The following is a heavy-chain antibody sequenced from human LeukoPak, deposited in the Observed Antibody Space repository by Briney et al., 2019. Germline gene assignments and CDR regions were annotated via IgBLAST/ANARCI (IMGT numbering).Heavy chain of an antibody. CDR3: ARQSGRNLLDY. CDR1: GGSFSGYY. D-gene: IGHD1-26*01. CDR2: INHSGST. J-gene: IGHJ4*02. V-gene: IGHV4-34*01. Sequence: PSETLSLTCAAYGGSFSGYYWSWIRQPPGKGLEWIGEINHSGSTNYNPSLKSRVTISVDTSKNQFSLKLSSVTAADTAVYYCARQSGRNLLDYWGQGTLVTVSS.